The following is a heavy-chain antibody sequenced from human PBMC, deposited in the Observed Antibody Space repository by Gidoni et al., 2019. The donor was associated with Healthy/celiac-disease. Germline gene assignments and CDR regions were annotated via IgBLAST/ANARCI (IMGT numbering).Heavy chain of an antibody. V-gene: IGHV1-3*01. CDR1: GSTFTSYA. Sequence: QVQLVQSGAEVKKPGASVEVSCKASGSTFTSYAMHWVRQAPGQRLEWMGWINAGNGNTKYSQKFQGRFTITRDTSASTAYMELSSLRAEDTAVYYCAMGGWWDLLIISDGFDIWGQGTMVTVSS. J-gene: IGHJ3*02. D-gene: IGHD1-26*01. CDR2: INAGNGNT. CDR3: AMGGWWDLLIISDGFDI.